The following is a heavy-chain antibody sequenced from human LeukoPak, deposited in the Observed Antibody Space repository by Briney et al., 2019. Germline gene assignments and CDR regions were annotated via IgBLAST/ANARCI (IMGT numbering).Heavy chain of an antibody. CDR3: ARRLGDP. D-gene: IGHD3-16*01. CDR1: GGTFSSYA. V-gene: IGHV1-46*01. CDR2: INPSGGST. J-gene: IGHJ5*02. Sequence: EASVKVSCKASGGTFSSYAISWVRQAPGQGLEWMGIINPSGGSTSYAQKFQGRVTMTRDTSTSTVYMELSSLRSEDTAVYYCARRLGDPWGQGTLVTVSS.